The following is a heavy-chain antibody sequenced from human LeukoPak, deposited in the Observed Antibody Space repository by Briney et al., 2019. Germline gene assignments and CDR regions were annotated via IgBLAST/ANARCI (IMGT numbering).Heavy chain of an antibody. J-gene: IGHJ4*02. CDR3: ARGKVVAGTPGQNSWDY. D-gene: IGHD6-19*01. V-gene: IGHV4-4*07. CDR2: IHTSGST. CDR1: GGSISSYY. Sequence: SETLSLTCTVSGGSISSYYWNWIRQPAGKGLEWIGRIHTSGSTNYNPSLKSRVTVSVDTSRNQFSLKLSSVTAADTAVYYCARGKVVAGTPGQNSWDYWGQGTLVTVSS.